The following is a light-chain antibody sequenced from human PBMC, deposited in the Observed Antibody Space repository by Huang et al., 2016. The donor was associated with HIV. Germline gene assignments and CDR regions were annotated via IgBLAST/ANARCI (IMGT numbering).Light chain of an antibody. CDR2: GAS. Sequence: DIVMTQSPATLSVSPGERATISCRASLSVSSKLAWYQQKPGQAPRLLLYGASTRATGIPARFSGSWSGTEFTLTISSLQSEDFAVYYCQQYNNWPQWTFGQGTKVEIK. V-gene: IGKV3-15*01. CDR1: LSVSSK. CDR3: QQYNNWPQWT. J-gene: IGKJ1*01.